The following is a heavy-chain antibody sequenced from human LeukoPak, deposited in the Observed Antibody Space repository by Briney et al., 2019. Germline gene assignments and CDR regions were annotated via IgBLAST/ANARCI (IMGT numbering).Heavy chain of an antibody. CDR2: ISSSSSYI. Sequence: GGSLRLSCAASGFTFSSYSMNWVRQAPGKGLEWVSSISSSSSYIYYADSVKGRFTISRDNAKNSLYLQMNSLRAEDTAVYYCARVWSSSWYGFAYWGQGTLVTVSS. V-gene: IGHV3-21*01. CDR1: GFTFSSYS. CDR3: ARVWSSSWYGFAY. J-gene: IGHJ4*02. D-gene: IGHD6-13*01.